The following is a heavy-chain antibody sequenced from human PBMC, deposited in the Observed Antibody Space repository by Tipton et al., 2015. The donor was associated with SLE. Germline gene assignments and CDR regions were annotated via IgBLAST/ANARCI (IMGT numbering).Heavy chain of an antibody. V-gene: IGHV4-34*01. CDR3: ARSTKDIDY. CDR2: VNHSGST. Sequence: TLSLTCTVSGGSISSYYWSWIRQPPGKGLEWIGEVNHSGSTNYNPSLKSRVTIFVDTSKNQFSLQLNSVTPEDTAVYYCARSTKDIDYWGQGTLVTVSS. CDR1: GGSISSYY. J-gene: IGHJ4*02. D-gene: IGHD2-15*01.